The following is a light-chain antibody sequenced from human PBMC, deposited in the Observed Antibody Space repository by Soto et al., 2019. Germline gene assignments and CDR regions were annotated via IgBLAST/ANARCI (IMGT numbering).Light chain of an antibody. CDR3: QQTYETPYT. V-gene: IGKV1-39*01. Sequence: DIQMTQSPSSLYASVGDRVTITCRASQSISTYFNWYQQRAGKAPTLLIYDASSLQSGVPSRFSGSGSGTDFTLTINSLQTNDFATYFCQQTYETPYTFGRGTKLEIK. J-gene: IGKJ2*01. CDR2: DAS. CDR1: QSISTY.